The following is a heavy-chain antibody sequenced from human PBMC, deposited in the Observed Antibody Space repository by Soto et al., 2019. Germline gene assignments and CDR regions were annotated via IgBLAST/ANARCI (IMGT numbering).Heavy chain of an antibody. J-gene: IGHJ4*02. V-gene: IGHV2-5*02. D-gene: IGHD3-10*01. CDR1: GFSLNTSGVG. Sequence: QITLKESGPTLVKPTQTLTLTCTFSGFSLNTSGVGVGWIRQPPGKALEWLALIYWDDDKRYSPSLTSRLTITKDTSRTRVVLTMANMDPVDTGTYYCDHRHENRGVTGYDYWGQGTLVTVSS. CDR2: IYWDDDK. CDR3: DHRHENRGVTGYDY.